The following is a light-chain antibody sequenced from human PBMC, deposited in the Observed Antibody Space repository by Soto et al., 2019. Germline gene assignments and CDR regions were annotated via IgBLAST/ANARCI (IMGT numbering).Light chain of an antibody. V-gene: IGLV3-21*04. Sequence: SYELTQPHSVSVAPGKTAGITCGGNNIGSKSVHWYQQKPGQAPVLVIYYDSDRHSGIPERFSGSNSGNTATLTISRVEAGDEADYYCQVWDSSSDHVVFGGGTKLTVL. J-gene: IGLJ2*01. CDR3: QVWDSSSDHVV. CDR1: NIGSKS. CDR2: YDS.